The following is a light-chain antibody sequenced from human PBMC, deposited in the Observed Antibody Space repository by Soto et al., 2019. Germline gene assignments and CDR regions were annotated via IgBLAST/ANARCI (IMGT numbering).Light chain of an antibody. J-gene: IGKJ2*01. Sequence: ETVLTQSPGTLSLSPGERATLSCRASQSVTSDFLAWYQQKPGQSPRLLIYGASTRAAGVPDRFSGSGSGTDFTHTITRLEPEDFALYYCQQYCRSSLMFTVGQGPKLGV. CDR3: QQYCRSSLMFT. CDR1: QSVTSDF. V-gene: IGKV3-20*01. CDR2: GAS.